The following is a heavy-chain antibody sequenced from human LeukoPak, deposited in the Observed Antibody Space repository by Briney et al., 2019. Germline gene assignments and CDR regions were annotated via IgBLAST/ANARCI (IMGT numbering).Heavy chain of an antibody. D-gene: IGHD2-8*01. J-gene: IGHJ4*02. CDR1: GYSENFYG. CDR2: ISAQHGQT. CDR3: AGSLGYCTSNVCYLKY. V-gene: IGHV1-18*01. Sequence: GASVKVSCKTSGYSENFYGITWVRQVAGQGLEWMGWISAQHGQTEYAPNSQDRVTMTTDTYTNTVYMELRSLRSDDTAVYYCAGSLGYCTSNVCYLKYWGQGTLVTVS.